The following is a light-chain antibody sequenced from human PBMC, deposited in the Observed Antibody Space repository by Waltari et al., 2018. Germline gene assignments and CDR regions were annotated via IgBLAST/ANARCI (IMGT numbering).Light chain of an antibody. Sequence: DMKMTQSPSSLSASAGDRVTITCRASRDISNYLAWYQQKPGEVPKLLIYTASTLQSGVPSRCRGTGSGTDFTLTISSLQPEDVATYYCQNYDGAPLTFGGGTKVEIK. CDR1: RDISNY. V-gene: IGKV1-27*01. CDR3: QNYDGAPLT. J-gene: IGKJ4*01. CDR2: TAS.